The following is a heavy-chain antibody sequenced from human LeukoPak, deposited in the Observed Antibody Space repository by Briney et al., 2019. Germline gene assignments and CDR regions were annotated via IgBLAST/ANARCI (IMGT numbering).Heavy chain of an antibody. CDR2: IRSKANSYAT. D-gene: IGHD6-13*01. V-gene: IGHV3-73*01. CDR3: TRLFIAAAGGEGFDY. CDR1: GITFSGSA. J-gene: IGHJ4*02. Sequence: PGGSLRLSCAASGITFSGSAMHWVRQASGKGLEWVGRIRSKANSYATAYAASVKGRFTISRDDSKNTAYLQMNSLKTEDTAVYYCTRLFIAAAGGEGFDYWGQGTLVTVSS.